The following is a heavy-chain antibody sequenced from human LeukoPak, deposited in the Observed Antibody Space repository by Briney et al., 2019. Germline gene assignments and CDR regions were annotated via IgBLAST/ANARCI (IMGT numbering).Heavy chain of an antibody. CDR1: GGTFSSDA. D-gene: IGHD2-15*01. J-gene: IGHJ6*02. V-gene: IGHV1-46*01. Sequence: ASVKVSCKASGGTFSSDAISWVRQAPGQGLEWMGIINPSGGSTSYAQKFQGRVTMTEDTSTGTAYMELSSLRSEDTAVYYCATPGYCSGGSCYLNGAPYYYYGMDVWGQGTTVTVSS. CDR2: INPSGGST. CDR3: ATPGYCSGGSCYLNGAPYYYYGMDV.